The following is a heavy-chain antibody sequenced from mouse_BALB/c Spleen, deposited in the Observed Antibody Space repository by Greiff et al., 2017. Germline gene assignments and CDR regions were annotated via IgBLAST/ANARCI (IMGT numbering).Heavy chain of an antibody. CDR2: IRSKSNNYAT. CDR1: GFTFNTYA. CDR3: VSYYYGADY. Sequence: EVQRVESGGGLVQPKGSLKLSCAASGFTFNTYAMNWVRQAPGKGLEWVARIRSKSNNYATYYADSVKDRFTISRDDSQSMLYLQMNNLKTEDTAMYYCVSYYYGADYWGQGTSVTVSS. V-gene: IGHV10-1*02. J-gene: IGHJ4*01.